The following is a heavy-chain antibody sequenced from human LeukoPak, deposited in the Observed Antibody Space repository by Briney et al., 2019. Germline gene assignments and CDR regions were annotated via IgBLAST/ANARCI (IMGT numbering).Heavy chain of an antibody. CDR2: ISGSGGST. CDR1: GFTFSDYW. D-gene: IGHD1-26*01. J-gene: IGHJ4*02. V-gene: IGHV3-23*01. CDR3: AITPLLVWEQLRDY. Sequence: PGGSLRLSCAASGFTFSDYWMSWVRQAPGKGLGWVSAISGSGGSTYYADSVKGRFSISRDNSKNTLYLQMNSLRAEDTAVYYCAITPLLVWEQLRDYWGQGTLVTVSS.